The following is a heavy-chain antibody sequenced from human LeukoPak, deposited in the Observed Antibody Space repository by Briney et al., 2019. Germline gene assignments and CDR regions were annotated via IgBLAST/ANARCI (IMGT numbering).Heavy chain of an antibody. D-gene: IGHD2-2*01. CDR2: IWYDGTNK. J-gene: IGHJ4*02. V-gene: IGHV3-30*04. Sequence: GGSLRLSCAASGFTFSNYALHWVSQSPRKGLEWDALIWYDGTNKYYADSVKGRFTISRDNSENTVYLQMNSLGVDDTAVYYCARIGSSTWAKPLHFDYWGQGTLVTVSS. CDR1: GFTFSNYA. CDR3: ARIGSSTWAKPLHFDY.